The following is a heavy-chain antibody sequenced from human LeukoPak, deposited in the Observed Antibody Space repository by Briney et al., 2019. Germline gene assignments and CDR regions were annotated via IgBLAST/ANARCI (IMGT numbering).Heavy chain of an antibody. CDR3: ARDPGYYYAMDV. V-gene: IGHV6-1*01. D-gene: IGHD2-15*01. J-gene: IGHJ6*02. Sequence: SQTLSLTCAISGDSVSSNTAAWNWVRQFPSRGLERLGRTYYRSKWYYDYATSVSSRMAINPDTSKNLFSLQLNSVTPGDTAVYYCARDPGYYYAMDVWGQGTTVTVSS. CDR1: GDSVSSNTAA. CDR2: TYYRSKWYY.